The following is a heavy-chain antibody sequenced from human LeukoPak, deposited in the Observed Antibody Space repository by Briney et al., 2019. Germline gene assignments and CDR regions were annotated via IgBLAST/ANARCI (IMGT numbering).Heavy chain of an antibody. V-gene: IGHV4-39*07. D-gene: IGHD3-3*02. CDR3: ARDSNADYYYYAMDV. CDR2: IYYSGST. J-gene: IGHJ6*02. CDR1: GGSISSSSYY. Sequence: SETLSLTCTVSGGSISSSSYYWGWIRQPPGKGLEWIGSIYYSGSTYYNPSLKSRVTISVDTSKNQFSLKLSSVTAADTAVYYCARDSNADYYYYAMDVWGQGTTVTVSS.